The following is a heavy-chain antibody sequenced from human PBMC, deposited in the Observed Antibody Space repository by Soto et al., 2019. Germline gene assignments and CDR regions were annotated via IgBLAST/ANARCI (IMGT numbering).Heavy chain of an antibody. CDR2: IDPSDSYT. V-gene: IGHV5-10-1*01. J-gene: IGHJ6*02. CDR1: GYSFTSYW. Sequence: GESLKISCKGSGYSFTSYWISWVRQMPGKGLEWMGRIDPSDSYTNYSPSFQGHVTISADKSISTAYLQWSSLKASDTAMYYCAGRAKVNYYYYYGMDVWGQGTTVTVSS. CDR3: AGRAKVNYYYYYGMDV.